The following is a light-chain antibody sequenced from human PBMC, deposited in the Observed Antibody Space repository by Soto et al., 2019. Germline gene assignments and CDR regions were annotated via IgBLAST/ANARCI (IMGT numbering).Light chain of an antibody. CDR2: GAS. Sequence: EIVMTQSPATLSVSPGERATLSCRGSQSVSTNLAWYQQKPGQAPRLLIYGASTRATGVPARFSGSGSRTEFTFTISSLQSEDFAVYYCQQHNGWPLTFGGGTKVEIK. V-gene: IGKV3-15*01. CDR1: QSVSTN. J-gene: IGKJ4*01. CDR3: QQHNGWPLT.